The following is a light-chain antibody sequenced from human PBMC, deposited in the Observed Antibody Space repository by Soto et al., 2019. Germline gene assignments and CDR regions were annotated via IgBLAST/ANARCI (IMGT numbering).Light chain of an antibody. J-gene: IGLJ1*01. CDR1: SSNIGTNA. CDR2: NNN. Sequence: QSVLAQPPSASGTPGQRVTISCSGGSSNIGTNAVNWYQQLPGTAPKLLIYNNNQRPSGVPDRFSGSKSGTSASLAISGLQSKDEADYYCAAWDDSLNGYVFGTGTKVTVL. V-gene: IGLV1-44*01. CDR3: AAWDDSLNGYV.